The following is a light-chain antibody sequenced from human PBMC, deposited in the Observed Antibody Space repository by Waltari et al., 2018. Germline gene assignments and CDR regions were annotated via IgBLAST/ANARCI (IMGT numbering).Light chain of an antibody. CDR3: QQYDNLPYT. J-gene: IGKJ2*01. V-gene: IGKV1-5*03. CDR2: QAF. CDR1: QSIRRW. Sequence: DIQMTQSPSTLSASVGDRVTITCRASQSIRRWLAWYQQKPRKGPKLLIYQAFSLESGVPSRLSGSGSGTEFTLTINSLQPEDIATYYCQQYDNLPYTFGQGTKLEIK.